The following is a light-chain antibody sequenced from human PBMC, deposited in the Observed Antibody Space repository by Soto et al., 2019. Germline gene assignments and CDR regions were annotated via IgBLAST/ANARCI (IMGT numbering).Light chain of an antibody. CDR1: QSLVHNNGNTY. CDR3: MQGTHGPHT. Sequence: DVVMTQSPLSLPVTLGQPASISCRSSQSLVHNNGNTYLAWFQQRPGQSPRRLIYQVSNRDSGVPDRFSGSGSCTDFTLKISRVEAEDFGVYHCMQGTHGPHTFGQGTKLEIK. J-gene: IGKJ2*01. CDR2: QVS. V-gene: IGKV2-30*02.